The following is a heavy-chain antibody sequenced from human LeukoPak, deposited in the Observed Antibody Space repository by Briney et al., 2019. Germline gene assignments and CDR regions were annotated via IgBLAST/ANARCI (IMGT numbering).Heavy chain of an antibody. CDR2: IYYSGST. V-gene: IGHV4-39*01. J-gene: IGHJ5*02. CDR3: ARTGSGFDP. CDR1: GGSFSSSSYY. Sequence: SETLSLTCAVYGGSFSSSSYYWGWIRQPPGKGLEWIGSIYYSGSTYYNPSLKSRVTISVDTSKNQFSLKLSSVTAADTAVYYCARTGSGFDPWGQGTLVTVSS. D-gene: IGHD3-10*01.